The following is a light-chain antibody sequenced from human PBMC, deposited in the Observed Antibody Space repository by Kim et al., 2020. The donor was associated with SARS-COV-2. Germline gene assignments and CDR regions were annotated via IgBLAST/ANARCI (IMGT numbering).Light chain of an antibody. V-gene: IGLV7-46*01. CDR1: TRPGTSDHY. J-gene: IGLJ3*02. Sequence: GGTVTLTCGSSTRPGTSDHYPYWFQQKPGQAPRTLIFDTSNVHSWTPVRFSGSLVGGKAALTLSGAQPEDEADYYCLLTYRNVRGVFGGGTQLTVL. CDR2: DTS. CDR3: LLTYRNVRGV.